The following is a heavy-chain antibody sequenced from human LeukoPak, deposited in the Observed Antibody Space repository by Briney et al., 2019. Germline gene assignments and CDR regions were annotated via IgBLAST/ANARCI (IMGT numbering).Heavy chain of an antibody. CDR1: GLTVNNNY. V-gene: IGHV3-53*01. D-gene: IGHD1-1*01. CDR3: MTAAGYNFGQY. J-gene: IGHJ4*02. CDR2: LYIGGNT. Sequence: GGSLRLSCAASGLTVNNNYMNWVRQAPGKGLEWVSALYIGGNTYYADSVRGRFTISRDNSKNTLYLQMNSLRAEDTAIYYCMTAAGYNFGQYRGQGTLVTVSS.